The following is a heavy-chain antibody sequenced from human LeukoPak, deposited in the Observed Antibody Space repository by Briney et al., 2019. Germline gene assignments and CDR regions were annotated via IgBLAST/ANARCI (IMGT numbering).Heavy chain of an antibody. Sequence: LSLTCAVYGGSFSGYYWSWIRQPPGKGLEWVSYISSSGSTIYYADSVKGRFTISRDNAKNSLYLQMNSLRAEDTAVYYCARGPPHASEDYWGQGTLVTVSS. CDR1: GGSFSGYY. CDR3: ARGPPHASEDY. J-gene: IGHJ4*02. D-gene: IGHD3-3*01. CDR2: ISSSGSTI. V-gene: IGHV3-11*01.